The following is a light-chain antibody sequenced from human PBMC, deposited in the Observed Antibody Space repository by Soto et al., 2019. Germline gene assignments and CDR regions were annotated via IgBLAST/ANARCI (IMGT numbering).Light chain of an antibody. CDR1: SSNIGSNT. Sequence: QAVATQPPSASGTPGQRVTISCSGSSSNIGSNTVNWYQQLPGTAPKLLIYSNNQRPSGVPDRFSGSKSGTTASLAICGLQSEDEADYYCAAWDDSLNGYVFGTGTKVTVL. CDR3: AAWDDSLNGYV. V-gene: IGLV1-44*01. J-gene: IGLJ1*01. CDR2: SNN.